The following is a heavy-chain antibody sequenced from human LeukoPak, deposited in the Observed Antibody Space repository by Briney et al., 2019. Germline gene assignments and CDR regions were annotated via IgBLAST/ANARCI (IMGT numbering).Heavy chain of an antibody. CDR3: ARGQLLTMEPFDY. Sequence: SETLSLTCTVSGGSISSYYWSWIRQPPGKGLEWIGYIYYSGSTNYNPSLKSRVTISVDTPKNQFSLKLSSVTAADTAVYYCARGQLLTMEPFDYWGQGTLVTVSS. J-gene: IGHJ4*02. D-gene: IGHD2-2*01. CDR2: IYYSGST. V-gene: IGHV4-59*01. CDR1: GGSISSYY.